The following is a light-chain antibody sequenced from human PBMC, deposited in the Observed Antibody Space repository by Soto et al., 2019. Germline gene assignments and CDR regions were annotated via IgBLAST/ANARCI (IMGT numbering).Light chain of an antibody. Sequence: QSALTQPASVSGSPGQSITISCTGTSRNVGGYNYVSWYQHHPGKAPKLMIYEVSHRPSEVSNRFSGSKSGNTASLTISGLQAEDEADYYCSSYTSSSTLNRVFGGGTKLTVL. CDR2: EVS. CDR3: SSYTSSSTLNRV. V-gene: IGLV2-14*01. CDR1: SRNVGGYNY. J-gene: IGLJ3*02.